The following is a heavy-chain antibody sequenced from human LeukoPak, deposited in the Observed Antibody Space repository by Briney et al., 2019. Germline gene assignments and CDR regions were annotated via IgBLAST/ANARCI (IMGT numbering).Heavy chain of an antibody. CDR1: GGSISSYN. Sequence: PSETLSLTCTVSGGSISSYNWSWIRQPAGKGLEWIGRIYTSGSTNYNPSLKSRVTMSVDTPKNQFSLKLSSVTAADTAVYYCARDSDYDFWSGSRYDYYMDVWGKGTTVTVSS. V-gene: IGHV4-4*07. CDR3: ARDSDYDFWSGSRYDYYMDV. J-gene: IGHJ6*03. CDR2: IYTSGST. D-gene: IGHD3-3*01.